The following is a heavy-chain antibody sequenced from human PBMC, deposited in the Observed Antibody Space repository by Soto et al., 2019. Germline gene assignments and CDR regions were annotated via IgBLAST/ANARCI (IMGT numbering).Heavy chain of an antibody. V-gene: IGHV4-34*01. CDR3: ARRLIYSSSSLDDY. CDR1: GGSFSGYY. Sequence: ETLSLTCAVYGGSFSGYYWSWIRQPPGKGLEWIGEINHSGSTNYNPSLKSRVTISVDTSKNQFSLKLSSVTAADTAVYYCARRLIYSSSSLDDYWGQGTLVTVSS. CDR2: INHSGST. J-gene: IGHJ4*02. D-gene: IGHD6-6*01.